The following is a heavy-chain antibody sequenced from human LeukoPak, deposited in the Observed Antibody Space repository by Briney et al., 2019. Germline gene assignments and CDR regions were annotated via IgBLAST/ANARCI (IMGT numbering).Heavy chain of an antibody. Sequence: GASVKVSCKASGYTFTGYYMHWVRQAPGQGLEWMGWINPNSGGTNYAQKFQGRVTMTRDTSISTAYTELSRLRSDDTAVYYCARSKLGVDTAMVDDAFDIWGQGTMVTVSS. V-gene: IGHV1-2*02. CDR3: ARSKLGVDTAMVDDAFDI. J-gene: IGHJ3*02. D-gene: IGHD5-18*01. CDR2: INPNSGGT. CDR1: GYTFTGYY.